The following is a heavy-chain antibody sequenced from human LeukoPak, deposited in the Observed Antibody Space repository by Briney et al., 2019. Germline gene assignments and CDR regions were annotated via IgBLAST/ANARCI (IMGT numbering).Heavy chain of an antibody. CDR2: INPNSGGT. Sequence: ASVKVSCKASGYTFTGYYMHWVRQAPGQGLEWMGWINPNSGGTNYAQKFQGRVTMTRDTSISTAYMELSRLRSDDTAVYYCARSRQRFLEWLPLPNWFDPWGQGTLVTVSS. J-gene: IGHJ5*02. CDR3: ARSRQRFLEWLPLPNWFDP. V-gene: IGHV1-2*02. CDR1: GYTFTGYY. D-gene: IGHD3-3*01.